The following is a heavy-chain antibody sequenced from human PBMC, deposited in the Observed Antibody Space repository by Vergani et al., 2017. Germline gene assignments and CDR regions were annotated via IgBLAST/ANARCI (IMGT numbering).Heavy chain of an antibody. Sequence: QVQLVESGGGVVQPGRSLRLSCAASGFTFSSYGMHWVRQAPGKGLEWVAVISYDGSNKYYADSVKGRFTISRDHSKNTLYLQMNSLRAEDTAVYYCAKGRNGDFGDYYYYMDVWGKGTTVTVSS. V-gene: IGHV3-30*18. J-gene: IGHJ6*03. CDR3: AKGRNGDFGDYYYYMDV. D-gene: IGHD3-10*01. CDR1: GFTFSSYG. CDR2: ISYDGSNK.